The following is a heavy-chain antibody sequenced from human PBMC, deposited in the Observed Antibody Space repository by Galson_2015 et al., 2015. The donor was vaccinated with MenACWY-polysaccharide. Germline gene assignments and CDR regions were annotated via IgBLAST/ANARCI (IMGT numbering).Heavy chain of an antibody. CDR1: GFTFSNYG. Sequence: SLRLSCAASGFTFSNYGMHWVHQAPGKGLEWMAVIWYDESDEYYADSVKGRFTISRDNSKNALYQQMNSLRAEDTAVYYCARADRNDGGRALDIWGQGTMVTVSS. CDR3: ARADRNDGGRALDI. V-gene: IGHV3-33*01. CDR2: IWYDESDE. J-gene: IGHJ3*02. D-gene: IGHD1-1*01.